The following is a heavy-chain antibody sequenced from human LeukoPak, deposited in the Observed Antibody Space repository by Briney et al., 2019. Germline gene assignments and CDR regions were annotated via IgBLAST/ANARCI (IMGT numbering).Heavy chain of an antibody. Sequence: SETLSLTCTVSGGSPSSYYWSWIRQPPGKGLEWIWYIYYSGSTNYNPSLKSRVTISVDTSKNQFSLKLSSVTAADTAVYCCARVDYYYDSSGDPPDAFDIWGQGTMVTVSS. CDR1: GGSPSSYY. CDR2: IYYSGST. J-gene: IGHJ3*02. D-gene: IGHD3-22*01. V-gene: IGHV4-59*01. CDR3: ARVDYYYDSSGDPPDAFDI.